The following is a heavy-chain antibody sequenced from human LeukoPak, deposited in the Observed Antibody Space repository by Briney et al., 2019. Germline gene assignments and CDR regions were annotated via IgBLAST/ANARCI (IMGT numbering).Heavy chain of an antibody. D-gene: IGHD3-22*01. CDR2: ISSSNSYI. Sequence: GGSLRLSCAASGFTFSSYSMNWVRQAPGKELEWVSSISSSNSYIYYADSVKGRFTIFRDNAKNSLYLQMNSLRAEDTAVYYCARGLPVYDSSGHEYYFDYWGQGTLVTVSS. CDR1: GFTFSSYS. V-gene: IGHV3-21*01. J-gene: IGHJ4*02. CDR3: ARGLPVYDSSGHEYYFDY.